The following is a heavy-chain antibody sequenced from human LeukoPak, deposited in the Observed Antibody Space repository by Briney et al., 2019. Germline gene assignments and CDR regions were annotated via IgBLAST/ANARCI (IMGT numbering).Heavy chain of an antibody. Sequence: PGRSLRLSCAASGFTFSSYAMHWVRQAPGKGLEWVAVISYDGSNKYYADSVKGRFTISRDNSKNTLYLQMNSLRAEDTAVYYCARDHGGYDSGDYWGQGTLVTVSS. CDR3: ARDHGGYDSGDY. CDR1: GFTFSSYA. J-gene: IGHJ4*02. D-gene: IGHD5-12*01. CDR2: ISYDGSNK. V-gene: IGHV3-30-3*01.